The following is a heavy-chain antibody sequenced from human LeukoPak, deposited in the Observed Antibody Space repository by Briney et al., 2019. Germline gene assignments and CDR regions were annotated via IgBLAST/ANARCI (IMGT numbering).Heavy chain of an antibody. CDR3: ARAPFPGCGGDCTYWFDP. D-gene: IGHD2-21*02. Sequence: GASVKVSCKASGYTFTSYYMHWVRQAPGQGLEWMGIINPSGGSTSYAQKFQGRVTMTRDMSTSTVYMELSSLRSEDTAVYYCARAPFPGCGGDCTYWFDPWGQGTLVTVSS. V-gene: IGHV1-46*01. CDR1: GYTFTSYY. CDR2: INPSGGST. J-gene: IGHJ5*02.